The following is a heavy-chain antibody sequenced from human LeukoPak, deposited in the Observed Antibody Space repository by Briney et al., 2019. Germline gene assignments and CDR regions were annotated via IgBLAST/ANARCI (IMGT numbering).Heavy chain of an antibody. D-gene: IGHD2-15*01. J-gene: IGHJ4*02. V-gene: IGHV3-30*02. CDR1: GFTFSSYG. CDR2: IRNDGSDK. Sequence: GGSLRLSCAASGFTFSSYGMDWVRQAPGKGLAWVAFIRNDGSDKYYADSVKGRFSISRDNSKNTLYLQMNSLRAEDTAVYYCANNDCSGGSCYFFDHWGQGTLVTVSS. CDR3: ANNDCSGGSCYFFDH.